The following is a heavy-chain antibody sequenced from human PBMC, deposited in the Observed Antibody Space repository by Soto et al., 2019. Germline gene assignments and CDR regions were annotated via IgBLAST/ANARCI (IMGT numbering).Heavy chain of an antibody. CDR2: ISFDGSNE. Sequence: QVQLVESGGGVVQPGRSLRLSCTASGFTFSSYGMHWVRQTPGKGLEWVAVISFDGSNEDHADSVKGRFTISRDNSKNTLYLQMDSLRAEDTAVYHCVKDPGANIYGGNSGYFQHWGQGTLVTVSS. CDR3: VKDPGANIYGGNSGYFQH. V-gene: IGHV3-30*18. CDR1: GFTFSSYG. J-gene: IGHJ1*01. D-gene: IGHD4-17*01.